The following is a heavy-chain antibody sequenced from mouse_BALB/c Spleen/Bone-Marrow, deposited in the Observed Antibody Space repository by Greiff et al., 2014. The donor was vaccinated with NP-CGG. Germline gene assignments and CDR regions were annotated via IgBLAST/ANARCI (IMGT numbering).Heavy chain of an antibody. CDR3: ARGLGFFDY. J-gene: IGHJ2*01. V-gene: IGHV5-6-3*01. CDR1: GFTFSSYS. Sequence: DVQLQESGGGLVQPGGSLKLSCAASGFTFSSYSMSWVRQTPDKRLELVATINSNGDSTYYPDSVKGRFTISRDNAKNTLYLQMSSLKSEDTAMYYCARGLGFFDYWGQGTTLTVSS. D-gene: IGHD4-1*01. CDR2: INSNGDST.